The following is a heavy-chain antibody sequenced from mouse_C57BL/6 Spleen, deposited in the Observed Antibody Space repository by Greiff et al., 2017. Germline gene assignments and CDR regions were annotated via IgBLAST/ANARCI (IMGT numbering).Heavy chain of an antibody. D-gene: IGHD2-1*01. CDR3: AIYYGNYDAMDY. Sequence: QVQLQQSGPGLVQPSQSLSITCTVSGFSLTSYGVHWVRQSPGKGLEWLGVIWRGGSTDYNAAFMSRLSITKDNSKSQVFCKMNSLQADDTAIYYCAIYYGNYDAMDYWGQGTSVTVSS. CDR2: IWRGGST. V-gene: IGHV2-5*01. J-gene: IGHJ4*01. CDR1: GFSLTSYG.